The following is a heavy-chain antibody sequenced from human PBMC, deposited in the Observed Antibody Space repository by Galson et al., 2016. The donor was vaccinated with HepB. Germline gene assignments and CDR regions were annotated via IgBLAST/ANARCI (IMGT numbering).Heavy chain of an antibody. D-gene: IGHD3-10*01. CDR2: INHSDTS. CDR3: ARARGVRGVVILTPTFFHHGLDV. J-gene: IGHJ6*02. Sequence: EILFPTCAVYGGSFTDSYWSGLRHLPGKGLGWTGQINHSDTSNYNPSLNGRVTISVETAKNTFSLRLRSVTAADTAVYFLARARGVRGVVILTPTFFHHGLDVWGQGTTVTVSS. V-gene: IGHV4-34*01. CDR1: GGSFTDSY.